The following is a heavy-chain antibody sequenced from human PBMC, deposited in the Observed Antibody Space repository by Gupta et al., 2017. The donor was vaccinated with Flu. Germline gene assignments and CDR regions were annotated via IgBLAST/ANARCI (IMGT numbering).Heavy chain of an antibody. D-gene: IGHD2-15*01. CDR3: ARGGYCGGGTCYSDYFDY. V-gene: IGHV3-72*01. J-gene: IGHJ4*02. CDR2: IRNQANGHTT. Sequence: VRQNPGKGLEWVGRIRNQANGHTTEYAASVKGRVTISREDSKNSLYLQMNSLKIEDTAVYCCARGGYCGGGTCYSDYFDYWGQGVLVAVS.